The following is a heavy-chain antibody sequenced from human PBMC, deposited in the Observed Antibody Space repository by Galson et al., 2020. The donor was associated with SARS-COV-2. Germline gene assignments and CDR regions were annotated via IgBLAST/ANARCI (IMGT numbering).Heavy chain of an antibody. CDR3: ARLDFWSGYYIDY. D-gene: IGHD3-3*01. J-gene: IGHJ4*02. V-gene: IGHV3-11*01. CDR2: ISSSGSTI. CDR1: GFTFSDYY. Sequence: GESLKISCAAPGFTFSDYYMSWIRQAPGKGLEWVSYISSSGSTIYYADSVKGRFTISRDNAKNSLYLQMNSLRAEDTAVYYCARLDFWSGYYIDYWGQGTLVTVSS.